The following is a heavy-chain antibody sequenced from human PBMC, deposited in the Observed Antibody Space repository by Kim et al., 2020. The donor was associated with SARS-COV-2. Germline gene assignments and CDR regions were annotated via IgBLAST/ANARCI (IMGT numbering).Heavy chain of an antibody. CDR2: ISYDGSNK. J-gene: IGHJ6*02. D-gene: IGHD2-2*01. Sequence: GGSLRLSCAASGFTFSSYGMHWVRQAPGKGLEWVAVISYDGSNKYYADSVKGRFTISRDNSKNTRYLQMNSLRAEDTAVYYCAKDRHRPPAAMRLLGGYYNYGMDVWGQGTTVTVSS. V-gene: IGHV3-30*18. CDR3: AKDRHRPPAAMRLLGGYYNYGMDV. CDR1: GFTFSSYG.